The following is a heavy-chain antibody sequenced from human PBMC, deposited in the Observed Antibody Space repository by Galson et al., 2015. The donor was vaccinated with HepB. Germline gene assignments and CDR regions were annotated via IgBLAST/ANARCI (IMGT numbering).Heavy chain of an antibody. J-gene: IGHJ6*02. Sequence: SLRLSCAASGFTFSNYAMNWVRQAPGKGLEWVSSINKNGGSTYYADSVKGRFTISRDNSKNTLYLQMNSLRAEDTAVYYCAREEVSIKSDYYGMDVWGQGTTVTVSS. CDR1: GFTFSNYA. V-gene: IGHV3-23*01. CDR3: AREEVSIKSDYYGMDV. CDR2: INKNGGST. D-gene: IGHD5/OR15-5a*01.